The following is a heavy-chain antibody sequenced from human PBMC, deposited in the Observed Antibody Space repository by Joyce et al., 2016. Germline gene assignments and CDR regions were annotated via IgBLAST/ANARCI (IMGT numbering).Heavy chain of an antibody. J-gene: IGHJ4*02. D-gene: IGHD4-17*01. CDR3: MNGDYGY. Sequence: EVQLVESGGDLVQPGGCLKLYCAASGFSFRGSALHWVRQASGRGLEWIGRIRDEANSSATTYGAAVRGRFTISSDDSTSTAYLHMSGLKTYDTAIYYCMNGDYGYWGQGTLVTVSS. V-gene: IGHV3-73*01. CDR2: IRDEANSSAT. CDR1: GFSFRGSA.